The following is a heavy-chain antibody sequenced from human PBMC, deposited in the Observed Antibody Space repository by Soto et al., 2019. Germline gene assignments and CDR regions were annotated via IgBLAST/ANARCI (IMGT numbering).Heavy chain of an antibody. V-gene: IGHV1-18*01. CDR2: ISAYNGNT. CDR1: GYTFTSYG. CDR3: ARDNYCSSTSCYAGNNWFDP. Sequence: ASVKVSCKASGYTFTSYGISWVRQAPGQGLEWMGWISAYNGNTNYAQKLQGRVTMTTDTSTSTAYMELRSLRSDDTAVYYCARDNYCSSTSCYAGNNWFDPWGQGTLVTVSS. J-gene: IGHJ5*02. D-gene: IGHD2-2*01.